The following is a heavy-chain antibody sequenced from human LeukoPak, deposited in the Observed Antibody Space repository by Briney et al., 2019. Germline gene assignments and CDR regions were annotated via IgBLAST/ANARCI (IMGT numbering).Heavy chain of an antibody. Sequence: KPSETLSLTFTVSGGSISSGDYYWSWIRQPPGKGLEWNGYIYYSGSTYYNPSLKSRVTISVDTSKNQFSLKLSSVTAADTAVYYCARVLSSSGYYYQPPYYYYMDVWGKGTTVTLSS. CDR2: IYYSGST. J-gene: IGHJ6*03. CDR3: ARVLSSSGYYYQPPYYYYMDV. V-gene: IGHV4-30-4*08. D-gene: IGHD3-22*01. CDR1: GGSISSGDYY.